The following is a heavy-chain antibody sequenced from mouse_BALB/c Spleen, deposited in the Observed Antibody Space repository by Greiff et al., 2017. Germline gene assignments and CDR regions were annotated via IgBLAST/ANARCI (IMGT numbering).Heavy chain of an antibody. CDR2: IYPGSGNT. J-gene: IGHJ3*01. D-gene: IGHD1-2*01. V-gene: IGHV1-63*01. CDR3: ARTITTATWAY. CDR1: GYAFTNYW. Sequence: QVQLQQSGAELVRPGTSVKISCKASGYAFTNYWLGWVKQRPGHGLEWIGDIYPGSGNTYYNEKFKGKATLTADKSSSTAYMQLSSLTSEDSAVYFCARTITTATWAYWGQGTLVTVSA.